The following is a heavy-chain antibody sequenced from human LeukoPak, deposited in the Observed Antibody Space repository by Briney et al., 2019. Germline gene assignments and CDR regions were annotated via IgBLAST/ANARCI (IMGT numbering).Heavy chain of an antibody. D-gene: IGHD3-3*01. J-gene: IGHJ4*02. Sequence: SETLSLTCAVYGGSFSGYYWSWIRQPPGKGLEWIGEINHSGSTNYNPSLKSRVTISVDTSKNQFSLKLSSVTAADTAVYYCARHSLGIFGVVVQWGQGTLVTVSS. CDR2: INHSGST. V-gene: IGHV4-34*01. CDR1: GGSFSGYY. CDR3: ARHSLGIFGVVVQ.